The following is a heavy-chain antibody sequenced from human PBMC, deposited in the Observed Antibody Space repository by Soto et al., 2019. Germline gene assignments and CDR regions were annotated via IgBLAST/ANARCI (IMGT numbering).Heavy chain of an antibody. V-gene: IGHV3-15*01. J-gene: IGHJ3*02. Sequence: GGSLRLSCAASGFTFSSYGMHWVRQAPGKGLEWVGRIKSKTDGGTTDYAAPVKGRFTISRDDSKNTLYLQMNSLKTEDTAVYYCTTDPAPPPDLRGDAFDIWGQGTMVTVSS. D-gene: IGHD3-10*01. CDR2: IKSKTDGGTT. CDR3: TTDPAPPPDLRGDAFDI. CDR1: GFTFSSYG.